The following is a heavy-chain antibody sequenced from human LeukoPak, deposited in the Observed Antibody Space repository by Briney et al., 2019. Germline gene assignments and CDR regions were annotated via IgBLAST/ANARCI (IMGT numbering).Heavy chain of an antibody. CDR2: ISYDGSNK. V-gene: IGHV3-30*18. J-gene: IGHJ1*01. D-gene: IGHD3-10*01. CDR3: AKNPLEGFYFQH. CDR1: GFTFIHYA. Sequence: QTGGSLRLSCAASGFTFIHYAMSWVRQAPGKGLEWVAVISYDGSNKYYADSVKGRFTISRDNSKNTLYLQMNSLRAEDTAVYYCAKNPLEGFYFQHWGQGTLVTVSS.